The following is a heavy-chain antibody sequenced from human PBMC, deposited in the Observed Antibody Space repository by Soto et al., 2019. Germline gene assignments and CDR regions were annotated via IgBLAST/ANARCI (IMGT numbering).Heavy chain of an antibody. Sequence: PGESRKISCXGSGYRFSNYWIAWVRQMPGKGLEWMGIIYPGDSDTRYSPSFQGQVTFSADKSISTAYLQWSSLKASDTAMYYCARRSTVVTPIDFWGQGTLVTVSS. V-gene: IGHV5-51*01. D-gene: IGHD4-17*01. CDR1: GYRFSNYW. CDR3: ARRSTVVTPIDF. J-gene: IGHJ4*02. CDR2: IYPGDSDT.